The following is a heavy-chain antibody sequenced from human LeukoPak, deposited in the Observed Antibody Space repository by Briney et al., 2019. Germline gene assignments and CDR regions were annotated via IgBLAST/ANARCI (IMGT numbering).Heavy chain of an antibody. CDR3: TYIGY. CDR1: GFTFSSYG. Sequence: GGSLRLSCAASGFTFSSYGMHWVRQAPGKGLEWVAVISYDGSNKYYADSVKGRFAISRDNSKNTLYLQMNSLRAEDTAVYYCTYIGYWGQGTLVTVSS. V-gene: IGHV3-30*03. J-gene: IGHJ4*02. CDR2: ISYDGSNK. D-gene: IGHD1-1*01.